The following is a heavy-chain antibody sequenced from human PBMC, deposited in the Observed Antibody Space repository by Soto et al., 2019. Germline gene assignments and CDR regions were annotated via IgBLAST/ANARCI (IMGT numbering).Heavy chain of an antibody. CDR3: TTNIVVVPAAARDAFDI. Sequence: EVQLVESGGGLVKPGGSLRLSCAASGFTFSNAWMNWVRQAPGKGLEWVGRIKSKTDGGTTDYAAPVKGRFTISRDDTKNTLYLQMNILKTEDTAVYYCTTNIVVVPAAARDAFDIWGQGTIVTVSS. CDR2: IKSKTDGGTT. CDR1: GFTFSNAW. D-gene: IGHD2-2*01. J-gene: IGHJ3*02. V-gene: IGHV3-15*07.